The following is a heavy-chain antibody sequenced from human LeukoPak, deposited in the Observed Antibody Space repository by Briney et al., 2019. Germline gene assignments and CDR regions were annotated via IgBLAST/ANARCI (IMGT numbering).Heavy chain of an antibody. J-gene: IGHJ4*02. CDR3: ARAALRYTQKSGFDH. D-gene: IGHD3-9*01. V-gene: IGHV4-34*01. CDR1: GGSFSGYY. Sequence: SETLSLTCAVYGGSFSGYYWSWIRQPPGKGLEWIGEINHSGSTNYNPSLKSRVTISVDTSKNQFSLKLSSVTAADTAVYYCARAALRYTQKSGFDHWGQGTLVTVSS. CDR2: INHSGST.